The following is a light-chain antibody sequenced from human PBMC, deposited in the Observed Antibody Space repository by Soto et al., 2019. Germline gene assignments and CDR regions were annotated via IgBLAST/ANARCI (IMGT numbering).Light chain of an antibody. J-gene: IGLJ1*01. Sequence: QSALTQPASVSGSPGQSITISCTGTSSDVEDYDLVSWFQQHPGKAPKLLIFESSKRPSGVSIRFSGSRSGNTASLTVSGLQAEDEAGYFCCSYAGYSYVFGTGTKVTVL. CDR2: ESS. CDR1: SSDVEDYDL. CDR3: CSYAGYSYV. V-gene: IGLV2-23*01.